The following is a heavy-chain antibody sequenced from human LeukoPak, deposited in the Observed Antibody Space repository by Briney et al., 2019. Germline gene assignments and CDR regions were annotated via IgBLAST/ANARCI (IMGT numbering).Heavy chain of an antibody. Sequence: PSETLSLTCAVYGGSFSGYYWSWIRQPPGKGLEWIGEINHSGSTNYNPSLKSRVTISVDTSKNQFSLKLSSVTAADTAVYYCARAPGSPNDYSNYGSDYWGQGTLVTVSS. CDR2: INHSGST. D-gene: IGHD4-4*01. J-gene: IGHJ4*02. V-gene: IGHV4-34*01. CDR3: ARAPGSPNDYSNYGSDY. CDR1: GGSFSGYY.